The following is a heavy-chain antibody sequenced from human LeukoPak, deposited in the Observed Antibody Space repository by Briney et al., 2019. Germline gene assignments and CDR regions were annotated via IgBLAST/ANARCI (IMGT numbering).Heavy chain of an antibody. CDR2: IYYSGST. CDR3: AGQLWFGDPPIDY. V-gene: IGHV4-39*01. CDR1: GGSISSSSYY. Sequence: PSETLSLTCTVSGGSISSSSYYWGWIRQPPGKGLEWIGSIYYSGSTYYNPSLKSRVTISVDTSKNQFSLKLSSVTAADTAVYYCAGQLWFGDPPIDYWGQGTLVTVSS. D-gene: IGHD3-10*01. J-gene: IGHJ4*02.